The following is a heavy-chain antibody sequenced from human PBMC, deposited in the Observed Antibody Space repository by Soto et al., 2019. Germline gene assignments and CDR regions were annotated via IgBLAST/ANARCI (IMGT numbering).Heavy chain of an antibody. D-gene: IGHD3-9*01. Sequence: QVQLQESGPGLVKPSGTLSLTCTVSGGSISSYYWSWIRQPPGKGLQWIGYIYYSGSTNYNPSLMSRVTISVDTSKNQFSLKLSSVTAADTAVYYCARGPRLRYFDWNNWFDPLGQGTLVTVSS. CDR2: IYYSGST. V-gene: IGHV4-59*01. CDR1: GGSISSYY. J-gene: IGHJ5*02. CDR3: ARGPRLRYFDWNNWFDP.